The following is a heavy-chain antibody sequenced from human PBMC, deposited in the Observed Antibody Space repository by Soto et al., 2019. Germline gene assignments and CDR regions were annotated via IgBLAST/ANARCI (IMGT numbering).Heavy chain of an antibody. D-gene: IGHD1-26*01. V-gene: IGHV2-5*02. J-gene: IGHJ4*02. CDR3: AHKGDGSRGFKF. Sequence: QITLKESGHTLVKPTQHLTMTCTFSGFSLSTSGVGVGWIRQPPGKALEWLALIYWDDDKRYRPSLKSRLTITKDTSRNQVVLTVTNMDPVDTATYYWAHKGDGSRGFKFWGQGTLVTVSS. CDR1: GFSLSTSGVG. CDR2: IYWDDDK.